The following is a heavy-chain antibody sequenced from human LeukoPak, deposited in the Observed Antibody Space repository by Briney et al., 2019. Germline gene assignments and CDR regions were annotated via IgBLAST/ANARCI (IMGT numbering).Heavy chain of an antibody. Sequence: GGSLRLSCAASGFTFSSYGMLWVRQAPGRGREWVAFIRYDGSNKYYADSVEGRFTISRDNSKNTLYLQMNSLGAEDTALYYCARSTMVRGVSNLDYWGQGTLVTVSS. CDR2: IRYDGSNK. V-gene: IGHV3-30*02. CDR3: ARSTMVRGVSNLDY. D-gene: IGHD3-10*01. J-gene: IGHJ4*02. CDR1: GFTFSSYG.